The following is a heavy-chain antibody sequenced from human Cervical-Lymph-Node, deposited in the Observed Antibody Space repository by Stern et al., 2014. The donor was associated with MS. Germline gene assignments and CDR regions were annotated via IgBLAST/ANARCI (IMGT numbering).Heavy chain of an antibody. CDR2: TNDDAREK. CDR1: GFTFKTSW. D-gene: IGHD1-14*01. CDR3: ARAGNPGAVDY. V-gene: IGHV3-7*01. Sequence: EVQLVESGGDLVHPGGSLRLSCAASGFTFKTSWMSWVRQAPGRGLEWVANTNDDAREKYYVDSVKGRFTISRDNTKNSLYLQMNSLRAEDSAIYYCARAGNPGAVDYWGRGTLVTVSS. J-gene: IGHJ4*02.